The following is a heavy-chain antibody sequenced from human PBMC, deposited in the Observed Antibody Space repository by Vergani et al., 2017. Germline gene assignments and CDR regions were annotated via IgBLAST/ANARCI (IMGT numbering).Heavy chain of an antibody. CDR2: ISYSGRT. J-gene: IGHJ5*02. CDR3: ARNLYDYSHYAWFDP. CDR1: GGSISSRGYY. D-gene: IGHD4-11*01. V-gene: IGHV4-31*03. Sequence: QVQLQESGPGLAKTSQTLSLTCTVSGGSISSRGYYWNWIRQHPGKGLEYIWYISYSGRTFYNPSLKSRVTISVDTSKNQFSLNLISVTAADTAVYYCARNLYDYSHYAWFDPWGQGTLVTVSS.